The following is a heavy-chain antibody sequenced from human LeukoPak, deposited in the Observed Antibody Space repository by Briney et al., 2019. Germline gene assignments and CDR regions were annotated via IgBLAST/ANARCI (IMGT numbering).Heavy chain of an antibody. CDR2: ISAYNDDT. CDR1: GYTFNSYG. D-gene: IGHD3-22*01. CDR3: AGELRNYYDSSGFPDY. V-gene: IGHV1-18*01. Sequence: ASVKVSCKASGYTFNSYGVSWVRQAPGQGLEWMGWISAYNDDTNYAQMVQGRVTMTTDTSTSTAYMELRSLRSDDTAVYYCAGELRNYYDSSGFPDYWGQGTLVTVSS. J-gene: IGHJ4*02.